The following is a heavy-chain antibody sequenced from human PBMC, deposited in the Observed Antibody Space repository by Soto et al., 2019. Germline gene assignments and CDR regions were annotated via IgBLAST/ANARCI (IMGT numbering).Heavy chain of an antibody. CDR2: IFHDGTA. V-gene: IGHV4-4*02. J-gene: IGHJ4*02. CDR3: ARLVYDTRLNYMYFDF. D-gene: IGHD3-10*01. CDR1: GVPISSGNW. Sequence: SETLSLTCAVSGVPISSGNWWTWVRQSPQRGLEYIGEIFHDGTANYYPSFERRVAISVDTSKNQFSLKLTSVTAADTAIYFCARLVYDTRLNYMYFDFWGQGTLVTVSS.